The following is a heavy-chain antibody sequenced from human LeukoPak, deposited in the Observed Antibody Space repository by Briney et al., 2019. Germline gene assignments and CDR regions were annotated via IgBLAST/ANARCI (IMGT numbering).Heavy chain of an antibody. Sequence: SVKVSCKASGGTFSSYAISWVRQAPGQGLEWMGGIIPIFGTANYAQKFQGRVTITADESTSTAYMELSSLRSEDTAVYYCARGPPGSGYDGYWFDPRGQGTLVTVSS. CDR1: GGTFSSYA. CDR3: ARGPPGSGYDGYWFDP. CDR2: IIPIFGTA. V-gene: IGHV1-69*13. J-gene: IGHJ5*02. D-gene: IGHD5-12*01.